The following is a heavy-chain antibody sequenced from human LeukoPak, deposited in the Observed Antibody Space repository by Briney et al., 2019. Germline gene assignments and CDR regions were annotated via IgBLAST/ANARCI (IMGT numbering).Heavy chain of an antibody. Sequence: GASVKVSCKASGYTFTGYYMHWVRQAPGQGLEWMGRMNPNTGNTGHAQKFQGRVTITRNTSTNTVYMELSSLRSEDTAIYYCARAWYYFDSSAYFDYWGQGTLVTVSS. V-gene: IGHV1-8*03. CDR2: MNPNTGNT. CDR1: GYTFTGYY. CDR3: ARAWYYFDSSAYFDY. J-gene: IGHJ4*02. D-gene: IGHD3-22*01.